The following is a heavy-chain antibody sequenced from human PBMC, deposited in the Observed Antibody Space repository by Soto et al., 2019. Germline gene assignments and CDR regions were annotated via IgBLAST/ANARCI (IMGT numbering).Heavy chain of an antibody. CDR2: IYYSGST. J-gene: IGHJ4*02. CDR3: ARRTGFGVLWFGELLPDY. D-gene: IGHD3-10*01. V-gene: IGHV4-39*01. Sequence: SETLSLTSPVSGYNISSSSYYWGWIRQPPGKGLEWIGSIYYSGSTYYNPSLKSRVTISVDTSKNQFSLKLSSVTAADTAVYYCARRTGFGVLWFGELLPDYWGQGTLVTVSS. CDR1: GYNISSSSYY.